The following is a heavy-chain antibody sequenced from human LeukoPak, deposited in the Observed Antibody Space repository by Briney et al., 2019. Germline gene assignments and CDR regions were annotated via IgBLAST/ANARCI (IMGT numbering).Heavy chain of an antibody. CDR1: GGTFSNYA. V-gene: IGHV1-69*06. Sequence: GSSVKVSCKASGGTFSNYAIGWVRQAPGQGLEWMGGVIPIFSTANYAQKFQGRVTITADRSTSTAYMELSSLRSEDTAVYYCARGTYSRTWGQGTLVTVSS. CDR2: VIPIFSTA. D-gene: IGHD1-26*01. J-gene: IGHJ4*02. CDR3: ARGTYSRT.